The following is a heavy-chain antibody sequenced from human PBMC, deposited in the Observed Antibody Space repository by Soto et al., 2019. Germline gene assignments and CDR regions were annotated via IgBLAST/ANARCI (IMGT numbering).Heavy chain of an antibody. CDR3: TRDGDGRMTTNPYYYYGMDV. Sequence: SETRSLTCTVSGGSISGYYWSWIRQPPGKGLEWIGNVYYSGGAKYNPSVKRRVSISVDTSKNQFSLNLSSVTAADTAVYYCTRDGDGRMTTNPYYYYGMDVWGPGITVTVSS. D-gene: IGHD2-21*02. CDR2: VYYSGGA. V-gene: IGHV4-59*01. J-gene: IGHJ6*02. CDR1: GGSISGYY.